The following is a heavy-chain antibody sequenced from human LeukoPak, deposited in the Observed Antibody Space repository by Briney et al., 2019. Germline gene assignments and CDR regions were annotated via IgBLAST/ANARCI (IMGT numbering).Heavy chain of an antibody. J-gene: IGHJ5*02. V-gene: IGHV3-11*01. CDR2: INIGGTNT. CDR3: ATDGAGFDT. CDR1: GFTFNDYY. Sequence: PGGSLRLSCAASGFTFNDYYMSWIRQARGKGLEWLSYINIGGTNTHYADSVKGRFTISRDNAKKSLYLEMNNLRAEDTAVYYCATDGAGFDTWGQGVLVTVSS.